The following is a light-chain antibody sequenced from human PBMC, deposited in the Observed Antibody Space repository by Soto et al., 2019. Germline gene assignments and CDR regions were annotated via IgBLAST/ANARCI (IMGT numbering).Light chain of an antibody. CDR1: SSSIGAGYD. CDR3: QSYYNSRSGSV. J-gene: IGLJ2*01. V-gene: IGLV1-40*01. CDR2: GNH. Sequence: QSVLTQPPSVSGAPGQRVTISCTGSSSSIGAGYDVHWYQQLPGTAPKLLIYGNHNRPSGVPDRISGSRSGSSASLAITGLQAEDEADYYYQSYYNSRSGSVFGGGTKLTVL.